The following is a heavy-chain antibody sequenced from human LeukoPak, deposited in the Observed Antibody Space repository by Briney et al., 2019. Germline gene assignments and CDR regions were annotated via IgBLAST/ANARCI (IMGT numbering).Heavy chain of an antibody. J-gene: IGHJ4*02. D-gene: IGHD1-26*01. CDR3: ARLRVGATGFDY. CDR1: GGSISSYY. Sequence: KPSETLSLTCTVSGGSISSYYWSWIRQPPGKGLEWIGYIYYSGSTNYNPSLKSRVTISVDTSKNQFSLKLSPVTAADTAVYYCARLRVGATGFDYWGQGTLVTVSS. V-gene: IGHV4-59*08. CDR2: IYYSGST.